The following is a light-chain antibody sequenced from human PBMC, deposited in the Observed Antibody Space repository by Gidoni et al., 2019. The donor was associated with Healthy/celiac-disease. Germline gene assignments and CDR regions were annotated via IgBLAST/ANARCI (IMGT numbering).Light chain of an antibody. V-gene: IGKV3-20*01. CDR3: QQYGSSPCT. CDR1: QSVSSSY. J-gene: IGKJ2*02. Sequence: IGLMQSPDTLSFSPGERATISCRASQSVSSSYLAWYQQKPGQAPRPLIYGASSRATGIPDRFSGSGSGTDFTLTISRLEPEDFAVYYCQQYGSSPCTFGQGTKLEIK. CDR2: GAS.